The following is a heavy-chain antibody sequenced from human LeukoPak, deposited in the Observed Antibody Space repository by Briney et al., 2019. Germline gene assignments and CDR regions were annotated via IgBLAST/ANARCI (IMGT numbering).Heavy chain of an antibody. CDR3: AKDKGDFWSGHHY. Sequence: GGSLRLSCAASGFSFSSYAMSWVRQAPGKGLEWVSSITGSGGSTYYADSVKGRFTISRDNSKNTLYLQMSSLRAEDTAVYYCAKDKGDFWSGHHYWGQGTLVTVSS. D-gene: IGHD3-3*01. V-gene: IGHV3-23*01. CDR1: GFSFSSYA. CDR2: ITGSGGST. J-gene: IGHJ4*02.